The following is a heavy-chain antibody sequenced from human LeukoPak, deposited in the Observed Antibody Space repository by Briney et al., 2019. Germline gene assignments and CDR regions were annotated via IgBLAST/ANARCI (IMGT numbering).Heavy chain of an antibody. CDR3: ARMNYVSSGWGAPFDY. CDR2: IRTSGTNT. CDR1: GFTFSSFS. V-gene: IGHV3-48*04. D-gene: IGHD1-7*01. J-gene: IGHJ4*02. Sequence: PGGSLRLSCAASGFTFSSFSMNWVRQAPGKGLEWVSYIRTSGTNTDYTGSVKGRFTISRDNAKNSLYLQMYSLRAEDTAVYYCARMNYVSSGWGAPFDYWGQGTLVTVSS.